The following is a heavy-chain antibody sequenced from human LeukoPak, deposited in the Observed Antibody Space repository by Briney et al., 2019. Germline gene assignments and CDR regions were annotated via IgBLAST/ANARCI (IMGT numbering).Heavy chain of an antibody. V-gene: IGHV3-64*01. Sequence: GGSLRLSCAASGFTFSSYAMHWVRQAPGKGLEYVSATSSNGGSTYYANSVKGRFTISRDNSKNTLYLQMGSLRAEDMAVYYCARWDCSSTSCYYWFDPWGQGTLVTVSS. D-gene: IGHD2-2*01. CDR2: TSSNGGST. CDR1: GFTFSSYA. CDR3: ARWDCSSTSCYYWFDP. J-gene: IGHJ5*02.